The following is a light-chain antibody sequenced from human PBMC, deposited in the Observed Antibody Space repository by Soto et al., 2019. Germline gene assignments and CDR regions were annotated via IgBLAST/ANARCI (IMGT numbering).Light chain of an antibody. J-gene: IGKJ4*01. CDR3: QQHINWPLT. V-gene: IGKV3-11*01. Sequence: EIVLTQSPATLSLSPGERATLSCRASQTVSSSLAWYQQKPGQAPRLLIYEASNRATGIPARFSGSGSGADFTLTISSLEPEDFALYYCQQHINWPLTFCGGTKVDI. CDR2: EAS. CDR1: QTVSSS.